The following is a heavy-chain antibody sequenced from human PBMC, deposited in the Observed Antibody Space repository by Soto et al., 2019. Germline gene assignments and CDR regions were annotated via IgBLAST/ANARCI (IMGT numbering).Heavy chain of an antibody. CDR3: ARVRSYDYIWGSYPTLYYFDY. Sequence: ASVKVSCKASGYTFTSYDINWVRQATGQGLEWMGWMNPNSGNTGYAQKFQGRVTMTRNTSISTAYMELSSLRSEDTAVYYCARVRSYDYIWGSYPTLYYFDYWGQGTLVTVSS. D-gene: IGHD3-16*02. CDR2: MNPNSGNT. CDR1: GYTFTSYD. J-gene: IGHJ4*02. V-gene: IGHV1-8*01.